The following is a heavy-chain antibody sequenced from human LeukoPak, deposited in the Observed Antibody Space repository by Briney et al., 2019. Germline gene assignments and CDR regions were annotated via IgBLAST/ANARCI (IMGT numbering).Heavy chain of an antibody. CDR1: GYTLTELS. CDR3: ARTPPGSGYDVLDY. V-gene: IGHV1-24*01. D-gene: IGHD5-12*01. J-gene: IGHJ4*02. Sequence: ASVKVSCKVSGYTLTELSMHWVRQAPGKGLEWVGGFDPEDGETIYAQKFQRRVTMTEDTSTDTAYMELSSLRSEDTAVYYCARTPPGSGYDVLDYWGQGTLVTVSS. CDR2: FDPEDGET.